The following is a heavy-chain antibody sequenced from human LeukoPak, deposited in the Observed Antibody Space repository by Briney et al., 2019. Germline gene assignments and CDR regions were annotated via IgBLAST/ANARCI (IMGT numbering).Heavy chain of an antibody. V-gene: IGHV4-59*08. CDR2: VHYTWQV. CDR1: DDSINSYY. CDR3: ATQKDDWPDL. D-gene: IGHD3-9*01. J-gene: IGHJ5*02. Sequence: SETLSLTCTISDDSINSYYWVWIRQSPAKELEWIGYVHYTWQVRYSPSLKSRVTMSLDTSKNQVSLKLTSVTAADTGVYFCATQKDDWPDLWGQGTLVTVSS.